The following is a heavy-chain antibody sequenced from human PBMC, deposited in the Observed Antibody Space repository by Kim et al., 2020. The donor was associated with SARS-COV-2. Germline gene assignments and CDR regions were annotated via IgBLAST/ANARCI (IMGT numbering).Heavy chain of an antibody. CDR2: INAGNGNT. CDR1: GYTFTSHA. D-gene: IGHD3-22*01. V-gene: IGHV1-3*01. J-gene: IGHJ4*02. CDR3: ASDGNYYDRSGSLDY. Sequence: ASVKVSCKASGYTFTSHAIYWVRQAPGQRLEWMGWINAGNGNTKYPQKFQGRVTITRDTSASTAYMELSRLRSEDTAVYYCASDGNYYDRSGSLDYWGQG.